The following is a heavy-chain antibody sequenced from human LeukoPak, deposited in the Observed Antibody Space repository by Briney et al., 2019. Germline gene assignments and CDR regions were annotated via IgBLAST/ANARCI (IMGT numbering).Heavy chain of an antibody. J-gene: IGHJ5*02. CDR3: ARVRAFNWFDP. CDR2: INSDGSST. V-gene: IGHV3-74*01. Sequence: GGSLRLSCAVSGFTVSSNYMSWVRQAPGKGLEWVSRINSDGSSTSYADSVKGRFTISRDNAKNTLYLQMNSLRAEDTAVYYCARVRAFNWFDPWGQGTLVTVSS. CDR1: GFTVSSNY.